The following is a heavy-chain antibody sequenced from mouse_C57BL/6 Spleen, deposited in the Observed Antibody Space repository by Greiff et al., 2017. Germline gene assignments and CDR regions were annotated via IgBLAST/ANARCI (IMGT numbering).Heavy chain of an antibody. CDR1: GYTFTSYW. D-gene: IGHD1-1*02. V-gene: IGHV1-55*01. CDR3: ARSSVGRACDY. J-gene: IGHJ2*01. CDR2: IYPGSGST. Sequence: QVQLKQPGAELVQPGASVEMSCKASGYTFTSYWITWVKQRPGQGLEWIGDIYPGSGSTNYNEKFKSKATLTVDTSSSTAYMQLSSLTSEDSAVYYCARSSVGRACDYWGQGTTLTVSS.